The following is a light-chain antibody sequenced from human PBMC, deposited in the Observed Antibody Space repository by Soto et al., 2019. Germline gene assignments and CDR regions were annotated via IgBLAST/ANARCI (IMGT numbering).Light chain of an antibody. CDR3: QQRSNWPGT. CDR2: DAS. Sequence: EIVLTQSPATLSLSPGERATLSCRASQSVSSYLAWYQQKPGQAPRLLIYDASNSATGIPARFSGSGSGTAFTLTISSLEHEDSAVYYCQQRSNWPGTFGQGTKLEIK. J-gene: IGKJ2*01. V-gene: IGKV3-11*01. CDR1: QSVSSY.